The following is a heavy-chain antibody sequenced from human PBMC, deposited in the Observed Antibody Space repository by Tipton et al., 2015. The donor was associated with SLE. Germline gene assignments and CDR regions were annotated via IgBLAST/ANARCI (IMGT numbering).Heavy chain of an antibody. Sequence: TLSLTCTVSGGSISSKTYYWGWIRQPPGKGLEWIGSIYYSGSTYYNPSLKSRVTISVDTSKNQFSLKLSSVTAADTAVYYCARDQRGWYFDLWGRGTLVTVSS. V-gene: IGHV4-39*07. CDR1: GGSISSKTYY. CDR2: IYYSGST. D-gene: IGHD6-25*01. CDR3: ARDQRGWYFDL. J-gene: IGHJ2*01.